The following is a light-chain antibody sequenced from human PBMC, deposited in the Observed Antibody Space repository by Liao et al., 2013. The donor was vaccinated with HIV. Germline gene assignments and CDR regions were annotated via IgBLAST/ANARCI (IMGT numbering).Light chain of an antibody. J-gene: IGLJ3*02. V-gene: IGLV3-21*04. CDR2: YDT. CDR1: NIGSKS. CDR3: QVWDSSSDHLWV. Sequence: SFVLTQPPSVSVAPGKTASITCGGSNIGSKSVHWYQQKPGQAPVLVIYYDTERPSGVPERMSGSKSGNTATLTISRVDAGDEADYYCQVWDSSSDHLWVFGGGTKLTVL.